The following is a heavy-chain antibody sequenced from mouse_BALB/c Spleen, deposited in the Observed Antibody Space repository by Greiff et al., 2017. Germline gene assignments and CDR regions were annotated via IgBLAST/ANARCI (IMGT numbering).Heavy chain of an antibody. Sequence: EVQRVESGGGLVKPGGSLKLSCAASGFTFSSYAMSWVRQSPEKRLEWVAEISSGGSYTYYPDTVTGRFTISRDNAKNTLYLEMSSLRSEDTAMYYCARAEYYYAMDYWGQGTSVTVSS. CDR2: ISSGGSYT. J-gene: IGHJ4*01. CDR3: ARAEYYYAMDY. V-gene: IGHV5-9-4*01. CDR1: GFTFSSYA.